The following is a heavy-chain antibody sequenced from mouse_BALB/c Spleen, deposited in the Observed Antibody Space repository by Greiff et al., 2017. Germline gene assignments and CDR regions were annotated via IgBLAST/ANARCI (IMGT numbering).Heavy chain of an antibody. CDR2: INPSSGYT. CDR1: GYTFTSYS. J-gene: IGHJ1*01. CDR3: ARACYGNHWYFDV. Sequence: QVQLQQSGAELARPGASVKMSCKASGYTFTSYSMHWVKQRPGQGLEWIGYINPSSGYTNYNQKFKDKATLTADKSSSTAYMQLSSLTSEDAAVYDCARACYGNHWYFDVWGAGTTVTVSA. D-gene: IGHD2-1*01. V-gene: IGHV1-4*01.